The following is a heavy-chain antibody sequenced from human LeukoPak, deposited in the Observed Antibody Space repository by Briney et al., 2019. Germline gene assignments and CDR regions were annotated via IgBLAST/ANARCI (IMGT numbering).Heavy chain of an antibody. J-gene: IGHJ6*02. Sequence: GGSLRLSCTASGFTFSNFWMTWARQAPGKGLEWVANIKEDGSEKYYVDSVKGRFTISRDNAKNSLYLQMNSLRAEDTAVYYCATVYSSSPLRPMDVWGQGTTVTVSS. D-gene: IGHD2-2*01. V-gene: IGHV3-7*03. CDR3: ATVYSSSPLRPMDV. CDR2: IKEDGSEK. CDR1: GFTFSNFW.